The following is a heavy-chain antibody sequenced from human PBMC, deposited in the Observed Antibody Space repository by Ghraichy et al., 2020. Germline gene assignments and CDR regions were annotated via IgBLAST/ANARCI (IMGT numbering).Heavy chain of an antibody. D-gene: IGHD2-2*01. CDR2: IKSDGSST. CDR3: ARGGVTAASDY. CDR1: GFTFSTYW. V-gene: IGHV3-74*01. J-gene: IGHJ4*02. Sequence: LSLTCAASGFTFSTYWMHWVRQAPGKGLVWVSRIKSDGSSTNYADSVKGRFTISRDNAKNMLSLQMNSLRAEDTAVYYCARGGVTAASDYWGQGTLVTVSS.